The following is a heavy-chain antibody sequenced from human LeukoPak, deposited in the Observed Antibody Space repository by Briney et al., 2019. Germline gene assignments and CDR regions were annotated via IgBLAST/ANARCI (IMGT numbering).Heavy chain of an antibody. J-gene: IGHJ6*03. V-gene: IGHV4-61*02. CDR1: GGSISSGSYY. CDR3: ARVRTTKYLYYIDV. D-gene: IGHD4-11*01. Sequence: SQTLSLTCTVSGGSISSGSYYWSWIRQPAGKGLEWIGRIYTSGSTNYNPSLKSRVTISVDTSKNQFSLKLSSVTAADTAVYYCARVRTTKYLYYIDVWGKGTTVIVSS. CDR2: IYTSGST.